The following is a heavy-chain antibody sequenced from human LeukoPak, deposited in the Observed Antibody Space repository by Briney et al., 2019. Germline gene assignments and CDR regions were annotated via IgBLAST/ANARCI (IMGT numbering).Heavy chain of an antibody. V-gene: IGHV4-31*03. CDR1: GGSISSGGYY. Sequence: SETLSLTCTVSGGSISSGGYYWSWIRQHPGKGLEWIGYIYYSGSTYYNPSLKSRVTISVDTSKNQFSLKLSSVTAADTAVYHRASRNSNYFDYYYGMDVWGQGTTVTVSS. CDR3: ASRNSNYFDYYYGMDV. CDR2: IYYSGST. D-gene: IGHD4-11*01. J-gene: IGHJ6*02.